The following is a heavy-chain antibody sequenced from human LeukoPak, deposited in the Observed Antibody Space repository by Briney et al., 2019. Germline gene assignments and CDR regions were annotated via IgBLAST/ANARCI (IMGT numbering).Heavy chain of an antibody. V-gene: IGHV3-11*03. D-gene: IGHD6-19*01. Sequence: GGSLTLSCAASGFTFSDYYMSWVRQVPGKGLEWVSYISGSSSYTNYADSVKGRFTISRDNANHSLYLQMNSLRAEDTAVYYCTRITVVAGNTYLADYWGQGHLVTVSS. CDR1: GFTFSDYY. J-gene: IGHJ4*02. CDR2: ISGSSSYT. CDR3: TRITVVAGNTYLADY.